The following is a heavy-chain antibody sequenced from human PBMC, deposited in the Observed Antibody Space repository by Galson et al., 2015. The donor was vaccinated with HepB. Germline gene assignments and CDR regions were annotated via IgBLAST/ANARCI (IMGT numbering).Heavy chain of an antibody. CDR3: ARDSTFVEMATIKEGSGGRMGGEVDY. V-gene: IGHV3-48*04. Sequence: SLRLSCAASGFTFSSYSMNWVRQAPGKGLEWVSYISSSSSTIYYADSVKGRFTISRDNAKNSLYLQMNSLRAEDTAVYYCARDSTFVEMATIKEGSGGRMGGEVDYWGQGTLVTVSS. CDR1: GFTFSSYS. CDR2: ISSSSSTI. J-gene: IGHJ4*02. D-gene: IGHD5-24*01.